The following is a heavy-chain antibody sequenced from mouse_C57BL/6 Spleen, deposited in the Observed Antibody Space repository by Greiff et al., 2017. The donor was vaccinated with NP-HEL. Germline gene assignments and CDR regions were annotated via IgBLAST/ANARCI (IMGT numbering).Heavy chain of an antibody. CDR2: IHPNSGST. J-gene: IGHJ2*01. V-gene: IGHV1-64*01. CDR1: GYTFTSYW. D-gene: IGHD3-3*01. CDR3: ADSGGWDRGVDY. Sequence: VKLQQPGAELVKPGASVKLSCKASGYTFTSYWMHWVKQRPGQGLEWIGMIHPNSGSTNYNEKFKSKATLTVDKSSSTAYMQLSSLTSEDSAVYYCADSGGWDRGVDYWGQGTTLTVSS.